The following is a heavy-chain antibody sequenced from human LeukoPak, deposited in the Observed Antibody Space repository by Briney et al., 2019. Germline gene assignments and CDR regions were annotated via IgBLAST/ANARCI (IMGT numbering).Heavy chain of an antibody. J-gene: IGHJ4*02. CDR2: ISYDGSNK. D-gene: IGHD3-22*01. Sequence: GRSLRLSCAASGFTFSSYGMHWVRQAPGKGLEWVAVISYDGSNKYYADSVEGRFTISRDNSKNTLYLQMNSLRAEDTAVYYCAKATYYYDSSGFWGDYWGQGTLVTVSS. CDR3: AKATYYYDSSGFWGDY. V-gene: IGHV3-30*18. CDR1: GFTFSSYG.